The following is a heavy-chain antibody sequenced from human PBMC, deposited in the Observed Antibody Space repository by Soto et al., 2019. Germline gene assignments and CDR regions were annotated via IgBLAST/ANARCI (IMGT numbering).Heavy chain of an antibody. CDR2: ISYDGSDK. CDR3: ARYIVVVTATYAFDI. J-gene: IGHJ3*02. V-gene: IGHV3-30-3*01. CDR1: GFTFSSYA. Sequence: QVQLVESGGGVVQPGRSLRLSCAASGFTFSSYAMHWVRKAPGKGLEWVAVISYDGSDKYYADSVKGRFTISRDNSKNTLYLQMTSLRAEDTAVYYCARYIVVVTATYAFDIWGQGTMVTVSS. D-gene: IGHD2-21*02.